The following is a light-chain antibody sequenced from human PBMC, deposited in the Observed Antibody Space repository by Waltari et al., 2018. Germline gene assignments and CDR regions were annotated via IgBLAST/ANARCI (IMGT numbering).Light chain of an antibody. CDR3: CSYAGSYTFV. CDR1: SSDVGGYNY. CDR2: DVS. J-gene: IGLJ1*01. Sequence: QSALTQPRSVSGSPGQSVTISCTGTSSDVGGYNYVPWYQQPPGKAPKLMIYDVSKRPSGVPDRFSGSKSGNTASLNISGLQAEDEADYYCCSYAGSYTFVFGTGTKVTVL. V-gene: IGLV2-11*01.